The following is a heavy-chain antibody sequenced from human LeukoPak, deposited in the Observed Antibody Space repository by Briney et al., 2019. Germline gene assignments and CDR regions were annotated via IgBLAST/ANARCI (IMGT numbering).Heavy chain of an antibody. V-gene: IGHV4-38-2*01. D-gene: IGHD6-19*01. CDR3: ARNEGIVVAGTWFDS. CDR1: GFSISGGYY. CDR2: VYHNGNT. J-gene: IGHJ1*01. Sequence: PSETLSLNCAVSGFSISGGYYWVWIRQPPGKGLEWIGSVYHNGNTLFNTSLKGRVTLSVDSSKNQFSLRLSSVTAADTARYYCARNEGIVVAGTWFDSWGQGTLVFVSS.